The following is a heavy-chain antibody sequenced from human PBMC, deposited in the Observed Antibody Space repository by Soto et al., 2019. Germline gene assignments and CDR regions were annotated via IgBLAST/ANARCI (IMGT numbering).Heavy chain of an antibody. J-gene: IGHJ6*03. CDR3: ARVLASGDFWICYGYYYYYHMDV. CDR1: GYTFTSYD. Sequence: ASVKVSCKASGYTFTSYDINWVRQATGQGLEWMGWMNPNSGNTGYAQKFQGRVTITRNTSISTAYMELSSLRSEDTAVYYCARVLASGDFWICYGYYYYYHMDVWGKRTTVTVSS. D-gene: IGHD3-3*01. CDR2: MNPNSGNT. V-gene: IGHV1-8*01.